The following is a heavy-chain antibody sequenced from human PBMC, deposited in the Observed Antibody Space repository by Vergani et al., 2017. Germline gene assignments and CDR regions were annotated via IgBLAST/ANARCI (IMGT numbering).Heavy chain of an antibody. CDR1: GFTFSSYA. D-gene: IGHD6-25*01. CDR3: ASAARSTTEEFDY. Sequence: QVQLVESGGGVVQPGRSLRLSCAASGFTFSSYAMHWVRQAPGKGLEWVAVISYDGSNKYYADSVKGRFTISRDNSKNTLDLQMNSLRAEDTAVYYCASAARSTTEEFDYWGQGTLVTVSS. CDR2: ISYDGSNK. V-gene: IGHV3-30-3*01. J-gene: IGHJ4*02.